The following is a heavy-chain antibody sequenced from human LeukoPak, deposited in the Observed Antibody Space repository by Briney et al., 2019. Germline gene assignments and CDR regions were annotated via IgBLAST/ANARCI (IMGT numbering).Heavy chain of an antibody. CDR3: AKDRSSSWPFDY. D-gene: IGHD6-13*01. V-gene: IGHV3-30*18. J-gene: IGHJ4*02. CDR1: GFTFSSSG. CDR2: ISYDAGRK. Sequence: GRSLRLSCAASGFTFSSSGMHWVRQAPGKGLEWVAVISYDAGRKNYADSVKGRFTISRDHSKNTLYLQMNSLRAEDTAVYYCAKDRSSSWPFDYWGQGTLVTVSS.